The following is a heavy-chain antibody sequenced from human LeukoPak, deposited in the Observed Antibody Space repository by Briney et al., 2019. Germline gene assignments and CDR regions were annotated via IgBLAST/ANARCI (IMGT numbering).Heavy chain of an antibody. V-gene: IGHV3-30*02. CDR2: IRYDGNNK. D-gene: IGHD3-22*01. Sequence: PGGSLRLSCAASGFTFSSYGMHWVRQAPGKGLEWVAFIRYDGNNKYYADSVKGRFTISRDNSKNTLYLQMNSLRPEDTAVYYCARHSIYDSSGYPFDYWGQGTLVTVSS. CDR3: ARHSIYDSSGYPFDY. J-gene: IGHJ4*02. CDR1: GFTFSSYG.